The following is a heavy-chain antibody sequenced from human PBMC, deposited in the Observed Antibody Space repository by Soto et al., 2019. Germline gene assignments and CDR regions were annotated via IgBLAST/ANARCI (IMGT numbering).Heavy chain of an antibody. J-gene: IGHJ6*02. V-gene: IGHV1-69*13. CDR2: IIPIFGTA. D-gene: IGHD3-3*01. Sequence: SVTVSGKASGGTFSSYAMSWVRQAPGQGLEWMGGIIPIFGTANYAQQFQGRVTITADESTSTAYMELSSLRSDDTAVYYCASSSSPFYDLWSGSYYGMDVWGQGTTVTRLL. CDR3: ASSSSPFYDLWSGSYYGMDV. CDR1: GGTFSSYA.